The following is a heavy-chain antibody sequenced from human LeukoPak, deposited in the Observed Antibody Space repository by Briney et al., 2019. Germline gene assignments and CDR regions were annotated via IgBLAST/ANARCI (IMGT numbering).Heavy chain of an antibody. J-gene: IGHJ4*02. CDR3: AQGPSPTESYYSSGTHHFDY. CDR1: GFTFDDYA. Sequence: PGGSLRLSCAASGFTFDDYAMHWVRQAPGKGLEWVSGISWNSGSIGYADSVKGRFTISRDNSKNTLYLQMNSLRAEDTAVYYCAQGPSPTESYYSSGTHHFDYWGQGSLVTVSS. D-gene: IGHD3-10*01. CDR2: ISWNSGSI. V-gene: IGHV3-9*01.